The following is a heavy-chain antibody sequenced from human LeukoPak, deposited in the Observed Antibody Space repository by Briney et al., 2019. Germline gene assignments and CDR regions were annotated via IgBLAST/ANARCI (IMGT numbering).Heavy chain of an antibody. V-gene: IGHV3-23*01. CDR3: AKSRYSSSWYYFDY. D-gene: IGHD6-13*01. J-gene: IGHJ4*02. CDR1: GFTFSSYA. CDR2: ISGSGGST. Sequence: GGSLRLSCAASGFTFSSYAMSWVRQAPGKGLEWVSAISGSGGSTYYADSVKGRFTISRDNSKNTLYLQMNSLGAEDTAVYYCAKSRYSSSWYYFDYRGQGTLVTVSS.